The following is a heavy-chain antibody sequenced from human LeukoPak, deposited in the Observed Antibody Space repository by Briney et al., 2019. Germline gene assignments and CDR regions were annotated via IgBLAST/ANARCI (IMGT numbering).Heavy chain of an antibody. CDR3: ARDLLYSSSSIPYYYYYYMDV. J-gene: IGHJ6*03. V-gene: IGHV3-23*01. CDR2: ISGSGADT. D-gene: IGHD6-6*01. Sequence: GGSLRLSCATSGFTFAGSAMGWVRQAPGKGLEWVSSISGSGADTYYADSVKGRFTVSKDSSKNTLHLQMNSLRAEDTAVYYCARDLLYSSSSIPYYYYYYMDVWGKGTTVTVSS. CDR1: GFTFAGSA.